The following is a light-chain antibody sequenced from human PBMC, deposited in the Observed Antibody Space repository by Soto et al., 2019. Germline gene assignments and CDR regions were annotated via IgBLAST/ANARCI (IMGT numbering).Light chain of an antibody. CDR1: SSNIGAGYD. J-gene: IGLJ1*01. Sequence: QSVLTQPPSVSGAPGQRVTISCTGSSSNIGAGYDVNWYQQLPGTAPKLLIFGDSNRPSGVPDRFSGFKSGTSASLAITGLQADDEADYYCQSYDSRLSGSDVFGAGTKLTVL. CDR3: QSYDSRLSGSDV. V-gene: IGLV1-40*01. CDR2: GDS.